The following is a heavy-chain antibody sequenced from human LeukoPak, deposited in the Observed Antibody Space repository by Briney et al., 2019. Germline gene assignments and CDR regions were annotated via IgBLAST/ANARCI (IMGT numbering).Heavy chain of an antibody. V-gene: IGHV1-8*03. D-gene: IGHD3-3*01. CDR2: MNPNRGNT. Sequence: ASVKVSCKASGYTFTSYDINWVRQATGQGLEWMGWMNPNRGNTGYAQKFQGSVTITRNTSISTAYMELSSLRSEDTAVYYCARGGRRITIFGVAAMAYYFDYWGQGTLVTVSS. CDR1: GYTFTSYD. CDR3: ARGGRRITIFGVAAMAYYFDY. J-gene: IGHJ4*02.